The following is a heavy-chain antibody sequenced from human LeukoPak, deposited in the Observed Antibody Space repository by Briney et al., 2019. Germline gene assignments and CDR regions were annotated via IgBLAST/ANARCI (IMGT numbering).Heavy chain of an antibody. CDR1: GFTFSSYA. CDR2: ISGNGGST. Sequence: GGSLRLSCAASGFTFSSYAMSWVRQAPGKGLEWVSAISGNGGSTYYADSVKGRFTISRDNSKNTLYLQMNSLRAEDTAVYYCAKSNAYYDFWNYWGQGTLVTVSS. J-gene: IGHJ4*02. D-gene: IGHD3-3*01. V-gene: IGHV3-23*01. CDR3: AKSNAYYDFWNY.